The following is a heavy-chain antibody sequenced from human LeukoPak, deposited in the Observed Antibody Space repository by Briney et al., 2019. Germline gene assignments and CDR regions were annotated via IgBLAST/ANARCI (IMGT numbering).Heavy chain of an antibody. V-gene: IGHV3-21*04. J-gene: IGHJ4*02. Sequence: GGSLRLSCAASGFTFSNYNMNWVRQAPGKGLEWVSFISSSRSDIYYADSVKGRFTISRDNAKNSLYLQMNSLRAEDTAVYYCARGGLVFGYWGQGTLVTVSS. D-gene: IGHD2-2*01. CDR2: ISSSRSDI. CDR3: ARGGLVFGY. CDR1: GFTFSNYN.